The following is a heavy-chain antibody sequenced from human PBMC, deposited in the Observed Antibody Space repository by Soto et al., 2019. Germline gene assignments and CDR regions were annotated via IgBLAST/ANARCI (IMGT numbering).Heavy chain of an antibody. J-gene: IGHJ5*02. Sequence: ASVKVSCKASGYTLTSYAMHWVRQAPGQRLEWMGWINAGNGNTKYSQKFQGRVTITRDTSASTAYMELSSLRSEDTAVYYCAREDFWSDNWFDPWGQGTLVTVSS. CDR2: INAGNGNT. V-gene: IGHV1-3*01. D-gene: IGHD3-3*01. CDR3: AREDFWSDNWFDP. CDR1: GYTLTSYA.